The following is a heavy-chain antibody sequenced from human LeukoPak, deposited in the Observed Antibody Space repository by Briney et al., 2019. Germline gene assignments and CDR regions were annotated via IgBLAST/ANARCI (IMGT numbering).Heavy chain of an antibody. V-gene: IGHV4-59*08. Sequence: PSETLSLTCTVSGGSISGYYWSWIRQPPGKGLEWIGYIYYSGSTNYNPSLESRVTISVDTSKNQFSLKLSSVTAADTAVYYCATTPRAVAGYVFDYWGQGTLVTVSS. CDR1: GGSISGYY. D-gene: IGHD6-19*01. J-gene: IGHJ4*02. CDR2: IYYSGST. CDR3: ATTPRAVAGYVFDY.